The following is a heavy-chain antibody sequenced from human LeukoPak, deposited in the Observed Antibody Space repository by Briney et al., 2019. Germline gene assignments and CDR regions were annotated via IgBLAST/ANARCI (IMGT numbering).Heavy chain of an antibody. CDR1: GVSISSSSYY. CDR3: ARDQGYDFWSGYYFDY. CDR2: IYYSGST. D-gene: IGHD3-3*01. V-gene: IGHV4-39*07. J-gene: IGHJ4*02. Sequence: SETLSLTCTVSGVSISSSSYYGGWGRQPPGKGLEWGVSIYYSGSTYYNPSLKSRVTISVDTSKNQFSLKLSSVTAADTAVYYCARDQGYDFWSGYYFDYWGQGTLVTVSS.